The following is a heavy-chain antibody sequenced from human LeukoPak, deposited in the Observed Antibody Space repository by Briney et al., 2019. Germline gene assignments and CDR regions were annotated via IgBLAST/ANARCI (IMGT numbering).Heavy chain of an antibody. D-gene: IGHD6-6*01. CDR1: GFTFSSYG. Sequence: GGSLRLSCAASGFTFSSYGMSWVRQAPGKGLEWVSLITTGSGSTFYADSVKGRFTISRDNFKNTLYLQMNSLRAEDTAVYYCAKPPGMTIAAYFDYWGQGTLVTVSS. J-gene: IGHJ4*02. CDR2: ITTGSGST. V-gene: IGHV3-23*01. CDR3: AKPPGMTIAAYFDY.